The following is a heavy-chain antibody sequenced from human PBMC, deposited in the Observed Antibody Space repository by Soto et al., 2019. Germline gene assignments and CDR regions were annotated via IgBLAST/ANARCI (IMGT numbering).Heavy chain of an antibody. J-gene: IGHJ4*02. V-gene: IGHV3-11*01. CDR1: GFTLSAFY. Sequence: QVQLVESGGGLVKPGGSLRLSCAAPGFTLSAFYLSWIRQAPGKGLEWISYISSGSTNIFYADSVKGRFTVSRDNAKNSVYLQMDSLRAEDTAVYYCARDRNAAGSDYWGQGTLVTVSS. D-gene: IGHD1-1*01. CDR3: ARDRNAAGSDY. CDR2: ISSGSTNI.